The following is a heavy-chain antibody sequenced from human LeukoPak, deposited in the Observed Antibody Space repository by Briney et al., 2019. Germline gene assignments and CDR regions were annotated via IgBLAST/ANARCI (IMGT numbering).Heavy chain of an antibody. CDR1: GGSFSGYY. J-gene: IGHJ4*02. D-gene: IGHD2-2*01. V-gene: IGHV4-34*01. CDR3: ARYCSSTSCYATFDY. Sequence: SETLSLTCAVYGGSFSGYYWSWIRQPPGKGLEWIGEINHSGSTNYNPSLKSRVTISVDTSKNQFSLELSSVTAADTAVYYCARYCSSTSCYATFDYWGQGTLVTVSS. CDR2: INHSGST.